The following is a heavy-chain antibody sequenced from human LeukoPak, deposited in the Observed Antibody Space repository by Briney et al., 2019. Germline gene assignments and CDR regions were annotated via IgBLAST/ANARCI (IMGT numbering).Heavy chain of an antibody. J-gene: IGHJ4*02. CDR3: AKGIVDVVVTAISY. V-gene: IGHV3-23*01. Sequence: GGPLSLSWEASGLTFSGMARSWFGKAPGKGLRGVSAISGSGGSTYYADSVKGRFTISRDNSKNTLYLQMNSLRAEDTAVYYCAKGIVDVVVTAISYWGQGTLVTVSS. CDR1: GLTFSGMA. CDR2: ISGSGGST. D-gene: IGHD2-21*02.